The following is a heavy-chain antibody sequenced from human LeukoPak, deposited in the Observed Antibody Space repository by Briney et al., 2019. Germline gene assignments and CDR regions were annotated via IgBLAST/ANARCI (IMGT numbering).Heavy chain of an antibody. D-gene: IGHD2-8*02. V-gene: IGHV3-15*01. Sequence: GGSLRLSCAASGFTFSHVRMSWFRQAPGKGLEWVGRVKSKDVGATTDYAAPVKGRFTISRDDSKNSLYLQMDSLKTEDTAVYYCATDLAQGYCGSWGQGTLVTVSS. CDR3: ATDLAQGYCGS. CDR2: VKSKDVGATT. CDR1: GFTFSHVR. J-gene: IGHJ4*02.